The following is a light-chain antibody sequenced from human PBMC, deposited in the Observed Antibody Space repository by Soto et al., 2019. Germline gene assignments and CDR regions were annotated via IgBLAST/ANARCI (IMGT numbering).Light chain of an antibody. CDR3: MQALTTPWA. CDR2: WGS. V-gene: IGKV2-28*01. CDR1: QSLMQSNGNTH. Sequence: IVMTQSPLSLPVTPGEQASISCRSSQSLMQSNGNTHLDWYLQKPGQSPHILIHWGSNRASGVPDRFSDSGSCKDFTVKISRVEAEEVGIDYCMQALTTPWAFGQGTRVEIK. J-gene: IGKJ1*01.